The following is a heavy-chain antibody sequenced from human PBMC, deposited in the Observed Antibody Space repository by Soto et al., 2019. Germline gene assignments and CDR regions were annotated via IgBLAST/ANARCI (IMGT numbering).Heavy chain of an antibody. CDR1: GYTFITYD. CDR2: MNPDTGGT. V-gene: IGHV1-8*01. CDR3: TRAQVVVPKY. J-gene: IGHJ1*01. D-gene: IGHD3-22*01. Sequence: QVQLVQSGAEVKKPGASVKVSCKASGYTFITYDINWVRQAPGQGLEWMGWMNPDTGGTGYAQRVQGTIIMTRNTSISTAYLELSSLTSEDTAVYFSTRAQVVVPKYWGQGTQVTVSS.